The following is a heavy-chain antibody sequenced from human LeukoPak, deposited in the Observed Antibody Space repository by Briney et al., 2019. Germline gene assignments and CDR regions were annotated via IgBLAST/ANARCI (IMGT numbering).Heavy chain of an antibody. V-gene: IGHV3-9*01. D-gene: IGHD3-22*01. CDR1: GFTFDDYA. CDR3: ARGPTYYDTGAYSPLFDY. J-gene: IGHJ4*02. Sequence: PGRSLRLSCAASGFTFDDYAMHWVRQAPGKGLEWVSGISWNSGSIGYADSVKGRFTISRDNAKNSLYLQMNSLRAEDTAVYYCARGPTYYDTGAYSPLFDYWGQGTLVTVSS. CDR2: ISWNSGSI.